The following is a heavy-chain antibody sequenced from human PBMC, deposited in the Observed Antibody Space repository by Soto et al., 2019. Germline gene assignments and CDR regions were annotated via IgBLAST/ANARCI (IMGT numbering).Heavy chain of an antibody. CDR1: GFTFSDYA. CDR3: AKDRGAYIPVAGLDF. J-gene: IGHJ4*02. Sequence: PGGSLRLSCAASGFTFSDYAMNWVRQAPGKGLEWVSGISGTGGSTSYSDPVKGRFTISRDNSKNTLYLQMTSLRAEDTAVYFCAKDRGAYIPVAGLDFWGQGTLVTVSS. V-gene: IGHV3-23*01. D-gene: IGHD6-19*01. CDR2: ISGTGGST.